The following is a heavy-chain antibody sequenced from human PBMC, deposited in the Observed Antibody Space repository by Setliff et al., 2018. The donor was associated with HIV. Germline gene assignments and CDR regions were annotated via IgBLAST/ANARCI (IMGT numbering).Heavy chain of an antibody. CDR1: GYTFTSYY. Sequence: GASVKVSCKASGYTFTSYYMNWVRQAPRQGLEWMGIINPSGGSPTYAQKFQGRVAMTRDTSTSTVYMELSSLRSEDTAVYYCARDRVRITIFGANDASDIWGQGTMVTVSS. D-gene: IGHD3-3*01. CDR3: ARDRVRITIFGANDASDI. CDR2: INPSGGSP. J-gene: IGHJ3*02. V-gene: IGHV1-46*01.